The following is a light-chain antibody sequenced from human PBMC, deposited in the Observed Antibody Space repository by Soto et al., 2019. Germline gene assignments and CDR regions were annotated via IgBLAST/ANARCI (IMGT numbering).Light chain of an antibody. CDR1: SSDIGAYDY. V-gene: IGLV2-14*03. J-gene: IGLJ1*01. CDR2: NVN. Sequence: QSALTQPASVSGSPGQSITISCSGTSSDIGAYDYVSWYQQHPGKPPKLTIYNVNNRPSGVSYRFSGSKSGNTASLTISGLQTEDEADYYCLSHTASRTYVFGPGTKVTVL. CDR3: LSHTASRTYV.